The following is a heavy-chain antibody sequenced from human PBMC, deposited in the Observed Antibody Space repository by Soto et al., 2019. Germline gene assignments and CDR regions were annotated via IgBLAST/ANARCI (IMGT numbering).Heavy chain of an antibody. CDR1: GFTFSGSG. D-gene: IGHD3-22*01. Sequence: EVPLVESGGGLVQPGGSLELSCAASGFTFSGSGMHWVRQASGKGLEWVGRIRRKASSDATAYAASVKGRFTISRDDSKNTAYLQMNSLKTEDTAVYYCTRQVSFYYDSSGYSLFDYWGQGTLVIVSS. J-gene: IGHJ4*02. CDR3: TRQVSFYYDSSGYSLFDY. V-gene: IGHV3-73*02. CDR2: IRRKASSDAT.